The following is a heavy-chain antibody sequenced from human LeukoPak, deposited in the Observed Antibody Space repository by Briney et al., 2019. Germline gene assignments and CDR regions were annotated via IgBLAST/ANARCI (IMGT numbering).Heavy chain of an antibody. CDR2: IYPGDSDT. Sequence: GESLKISCKGSGYSFTSYWIGWVRQMPGKGLEWMGIIYPGDSDTRYSPSFQGQVTISADKSISTAYLQWSSLKASDTAMYYRARSKTYYYGSGVAFDIWGQGTMVTVSS. V-gene: IGHV5-51*01. J-gene: IGHJ3*02. CDR3: ARSKTYYYGSGVAFDI. D-gene: IGHD3-10*01. CDR1: GYSFTSYW.